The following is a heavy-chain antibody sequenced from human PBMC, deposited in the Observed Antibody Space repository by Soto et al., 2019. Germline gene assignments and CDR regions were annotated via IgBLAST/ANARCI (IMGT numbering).Heavy chain of an antibody. J-gene: IGHJ4*02. CDR2: IKYDATST. CDR3: VRGSLGSYYFDY. V-gene: IGHV3-74*01. D-gene: IGHD3-16*01. CDR1: GFTFNKYW. Sequence: GGSLRLSCAASGFTFNKYWIHWVRQAPGTGLVWVSRIKYDATSTNYADSVKGRFSISRDNAQNTAHLQMSSLRGDDTAVYYCVRGSLGSYYFDYWGQGTLVTVSS.